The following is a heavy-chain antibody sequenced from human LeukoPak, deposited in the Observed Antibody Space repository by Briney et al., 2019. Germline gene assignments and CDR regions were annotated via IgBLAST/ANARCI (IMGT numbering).Heavy chain of an antibody. V-gene: IGHV1-8*01. CDR2: MDPNSGNT. CDR1: GYTFTSYD. Sequence: ASVKVSCKASGYTFTSYDINWVRQATGQGLEWMGWMDPNSGNTGYAQKFQGRVTMTRNTSISTAYMELSSLRSEDTAVYYCARGGSNYDPHYYYYYMDVWGKGTTVTISS. J-gene: IGHJ6*03. CDR3: ARGGSNYDPHYYYYYMDV. D-gene: IGHD4-11*01.